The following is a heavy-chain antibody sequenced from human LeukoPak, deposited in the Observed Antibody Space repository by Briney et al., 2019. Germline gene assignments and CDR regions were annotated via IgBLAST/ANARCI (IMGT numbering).Heavy chain of an antibody. V-gene: IGHV3-53*01. D-gene: IGHD5-18*01. CDR3: ARGRYSYAQVGY. J-gene: IGHJ4*02. CDR1: GFTVSSNY. Sequence: GGSLRLSCAASGFTVSSNYMSWVRQGPGKGLECVSVISNDGDTYYADSVKGRFTISRDNSKNTLYLQMNSLRAEDTAVYYCARGRYSYAQVGYWGQGTLVTVSS. CDR2: ISNDGDT.